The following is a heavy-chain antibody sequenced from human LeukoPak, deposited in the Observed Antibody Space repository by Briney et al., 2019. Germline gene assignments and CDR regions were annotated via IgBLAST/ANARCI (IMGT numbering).Heavy chain of an antibody. V-gene: IGHV4-59*01. J-gene: IGHJ4*02. CDR1: GGSISSYY. D-gene: IGHD6-13*01. CDR2: IYYSGST. CDR3: ASPGIVAAGTDRGFDY. Sequence: SETLSLTCTVSGGSISSYYWSWIRQPPGKGLEWIGFIYYSGSTNYNPSLKSRVTISVDTSKNQFSLKLSSVNAADTAVYYCASPGIVAAGTDRGFDYWGQGTLVTVSS.